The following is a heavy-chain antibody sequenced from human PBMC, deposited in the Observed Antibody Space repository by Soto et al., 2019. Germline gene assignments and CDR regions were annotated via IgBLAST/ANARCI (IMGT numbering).Heavy chain of an antibody. CDR2: IIPIFGTA. CDR1: GFTFTNYG. CDR3: ARVRRGYHDAFDI. J-gene: IGHJ3*02. V-gene: IGHV1-69*13. Sequence: SVKVSCKTSGFTFTNYGFTWGRQAPGQGLEWMGGIIPIFGTANYAQKFQGRVTITADESTSTAYMELSSLRSEDTAVYYCARVRRGYHDAFDIWGQGTMVTVSS. D-gene: IGHD3-10*01.